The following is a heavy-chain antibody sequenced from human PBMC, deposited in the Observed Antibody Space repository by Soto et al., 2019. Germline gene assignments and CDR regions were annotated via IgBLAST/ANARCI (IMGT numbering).Heavy chain of an antibody. CDR3: APRMYSTSWYYFVS. J-gene: IGHJ4*02. CDR2: IGGGSGST. D-gene: IGHD6-13*01. CDR1: GFTFTNYA. V-gene: IGHV3-23*01. Sequence: EVQLLESGGGFVQPGGSLRLSCAASGFTFTNYALSWVRQAPGKGLEWVSTIGGGSGSTSYADSVKGRFSISRENSKNTLYLQMSSLRAEDTALYYCAPRMYSTSWYYFVSWGQGTLVTVSS.